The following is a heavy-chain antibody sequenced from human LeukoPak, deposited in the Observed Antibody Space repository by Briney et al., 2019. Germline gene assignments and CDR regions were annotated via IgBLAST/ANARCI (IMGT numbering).Heavy chain of an antibody. Sequence: SETLSLTCTVSGGSISSSSYYWGWIRQPPGKGLEWIGRIYTSGSTNYNPSLKSRVTISVDTSKNQFSLKLSSVTAADTAVYYCARGLGRWEFDYWGQGTLVTVSS. CDR1: GGSISSSSYY. V-gene: IGHV4-39*07. CDR3: ARGLGRWEFDY. CDR2: IYTSGST. J-gene: IGHJ4*02. D-gene: IGHD1-26*01.